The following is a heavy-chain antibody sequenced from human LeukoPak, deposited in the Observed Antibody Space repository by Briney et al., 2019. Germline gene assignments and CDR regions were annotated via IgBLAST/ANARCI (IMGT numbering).Heavy chain of an antibody. D-gene: IGHD3-10*01. Sequence: PSESLSLTCTVSGYSISSGYYWGWIRQPPGKGLEWIGSIYYSGSTYYNPSLKSRVTISVDTSKNQFSLKMSSVTAADTAVYYCATEGGSGSFHYWVQGTLVTVSS. CDR3: ATEGGSGSFHY. J-gene: IGHJ4*02. CDR1: GYSISSGYY. V-gene: IGHV4-38-2*02. CDR2: IYYSGST.